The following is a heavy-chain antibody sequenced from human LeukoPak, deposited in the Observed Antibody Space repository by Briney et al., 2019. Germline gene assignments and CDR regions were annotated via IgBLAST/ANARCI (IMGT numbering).Heavy chain of an antibody. D-gene: IGHD5-18*01. CDR2: IYYSGST. Sequence: SETLSLTCTVSGGSISSSSYYWGWIRQPPGKGLEWIGSIYYSGSTYYNPSLKSRVTISVDTSKNQFSLKLSSVTAADTAVYYCARDSRRRYGESRDYWGQGTLVTVSS. CDR1: GGSISSSSYY. J-gene: IGHJ4*02. CDR3: ARDSRRRYGESRDY. V-gene: IGHV4-39*07.